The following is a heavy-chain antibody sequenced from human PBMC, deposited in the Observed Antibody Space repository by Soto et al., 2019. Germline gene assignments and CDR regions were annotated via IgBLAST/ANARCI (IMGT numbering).Heavy chain of an antibody. V-gene: IGHV4-31*03. D-gene: IGHD4-17*01. CDR1: GGSISSGSYY. CDR3: ARDRSAYGVDP. Sequence: TSETLSLTCTVSGGSISSGSYYWSWIRQHPGKGLEWIGYIYSSGTTFYNPSLRGRATISVDTSQNQFSLKLSSVTAADTAIYYCARDRSAYGVDPWGQGTLVTVSS. CDR2: IYSSGTT. J-gene: IGHJ5*02.